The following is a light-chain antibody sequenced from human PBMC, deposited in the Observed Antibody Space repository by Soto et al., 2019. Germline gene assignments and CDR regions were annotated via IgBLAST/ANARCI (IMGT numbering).Light chain of an antibody. Sequence: DIKMTQSPSSLSAAVGDRVTITCRASQGIRNDLAWYQQKAGKAPKRLIYVASSLQSGVPSRFSGSGSVTEFTLTINSLQPEDFATYFCLQHDSYPLTFGQGTRLE. CDR2: VAS. CDR3: LQHDSYPLT. J-gene: IGKJ5*01. CDR1: QGIRND. V-gene: IGKV1-17*01.